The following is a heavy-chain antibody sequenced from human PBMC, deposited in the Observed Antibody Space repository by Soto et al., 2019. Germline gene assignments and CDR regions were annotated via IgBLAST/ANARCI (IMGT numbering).Heavy chain of an antibody. Sequence: EVQLMEFGGGLVHPGDSLRLSCAAAGFTFSDYAMHWVRQAPGKGLEYVSAISNSGGSPYYADSVKGRFTVSRDNSKNTLYLQMDGLRVEDTAVYYCATSAKFDHLYYYYFYMNVWGVGTTVTVSS. CDR1: GFTFSDYA. D-gene: IGHD3-9*01. V-gene: IGHV3-64*07. J-gene: IGHJ6*03. CDR3: ATSAKFDHLYYYYFYMNV. CDR2: ISNSGGSP.